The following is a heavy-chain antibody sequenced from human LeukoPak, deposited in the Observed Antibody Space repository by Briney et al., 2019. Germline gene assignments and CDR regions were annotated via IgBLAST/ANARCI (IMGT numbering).Heavy chain of an antibody. V-gene: IGHV1-2*02. CDR2: INPKSGGA. D-gene: IGHD5-24*01. CDR3: ARDRYGDGFAFFDY. CDR1: GYTFSDYF. Sequence: ASVQVSCKASGYTFSDYFMRWVRQAPGQGLEWVGWINPKSGGANSAQKFQGRVTMNRDTSISTGYMELSSLRSDDTAIYYCARDRYGDGFAFFDYWGQGILVTVSS. J-gene: IGHJ4*02.